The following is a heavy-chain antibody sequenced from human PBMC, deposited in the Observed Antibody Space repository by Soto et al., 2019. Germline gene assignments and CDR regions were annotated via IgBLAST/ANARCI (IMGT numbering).Heavy chain of an antibody. CDR2: ISGSGGST. CDR1: GFTFSSYA. V-gene: IGHV3-23*01. J-gene: IGHJ4*02. CDR3: AISSGGSSGYYHFDY. D-gene: IGHD3-22*01. Sequence: GGSLRLSCAASGFTFSSYAMSWVRQAPGKGLEWVSAISGSGGSTYYADSVKGRFTISGDNSKNTLYLQMNSLRAEDTAVYYCAISSGGSSGYYHFDYWGQGTLVTVSS.